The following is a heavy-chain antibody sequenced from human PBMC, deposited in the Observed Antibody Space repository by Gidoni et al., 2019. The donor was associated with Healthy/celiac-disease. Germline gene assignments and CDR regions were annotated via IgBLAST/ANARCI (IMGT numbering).Heavy chain of an antibody. V-gene: IGHV3-66*01. CDR3: ARAFNYALGDYFDY. Sequence: EVQLVESGGGLVQPGGSLRLSCAASGFTVSSNYMSWVRQAPGKGLEWVSVIYSGGSTYYADSVKGRFTISRDNSKNTLYLQMNSLRAEDTAVYYCARAFNYALGDYFDYWGQGTLVTVSS. CDR1: GFTVSSNY. D-gene: IGHD3-16*01. J-gene: IGHJ4*02. CDR2: IYSGGST.